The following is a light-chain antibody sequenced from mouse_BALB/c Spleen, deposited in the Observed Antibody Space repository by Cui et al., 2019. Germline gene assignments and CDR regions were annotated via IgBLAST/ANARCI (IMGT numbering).Light chain of an antibody. Sequence: IKLTQPRSSLSAYLGGTLTITCKPIQHSKQYIAWYQHKPGKCPRLLIHYASTLQAGIPSRFSGSGSGRNYSFSISNLEAEDFATYYCLQYDNPLLTFGAGTKLEIK. J-gene: IGKJ4*01. V-gene: IGKV19-93*01. CDR1: QHSKQY. CDR2: YAS. CDR3: LQYDNPLLT.